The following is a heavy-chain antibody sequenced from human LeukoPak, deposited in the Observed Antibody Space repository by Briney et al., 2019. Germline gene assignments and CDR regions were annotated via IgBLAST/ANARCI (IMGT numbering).Heavy chain of an antibody. Sequence: GASVKVSCKASGYTFTSYAMHWVRQAPRQGLEWMGWINPNSGGTHFAQNFQGRVTMTRNTSISTAYMELSSLRSEDTAVYYCARGRAYYWGQGTLVTVSS. J-gene: IGHJ4*02. CDR3: ARGRAYY. CDR2: INPNSGGT. CDR1: GYTFTSYA. V-gene: IGHV1-2*02.